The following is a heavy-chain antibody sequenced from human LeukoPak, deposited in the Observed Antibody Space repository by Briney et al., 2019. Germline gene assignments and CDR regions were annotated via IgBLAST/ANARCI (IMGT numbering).Heavy chain of an antibody. Sequence: GGSLRLSCAASGLTVSSNHMTWVRQAPGKGLEWVSSISSSSSYIYYADSVKGRFTISRDNAKNSLYLQMNSLRAEDTAVYYCARLNYDFWSGYYTWGQGTLVTVSS. CDR2: ISSSSSYI. CDR3: ARLNYDFWSGYYT. V-gene: IGHV3-21*01. CDR1: GLTVSSNH. J-gene: IGHJ5*02. D-gene: IGHD3-3*01.